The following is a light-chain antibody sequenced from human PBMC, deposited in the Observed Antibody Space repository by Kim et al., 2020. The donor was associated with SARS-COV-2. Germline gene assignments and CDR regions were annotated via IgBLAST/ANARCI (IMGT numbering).Light chain of an antibody. V-gene: IGKV3-20*01. J-gene: IGKJ2*01. CDR2: GAS. CDR1: QTVTSSY. CDR3: QQYGSSQYT. Sequence: LSPGERATIAGRASQTVTSSYLAWYQQKPGQAPRLLIYGASNRATGIPDRFSASGSGTDFTLTISRLEPEDFAVYYCQQYGSSQYTFGQGTKLEI.